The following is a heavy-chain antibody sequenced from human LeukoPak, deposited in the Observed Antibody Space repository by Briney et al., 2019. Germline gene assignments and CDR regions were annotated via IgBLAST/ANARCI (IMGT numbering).Heavy chain of an antibody. CDR3: ARRALGHYYDSSGYWAGDFDY. Sequence: SETLSLTCTVSGGSISSSSYYWGWIRQPPGKGLEWIGSIYYSGSTYYNPSLKSRVTISVDTSKNQFSLKLSSVTAADTAVYYCARRALGHYYDSSGYWAGDFDYWGQGTLVTVSS. J-gene: IGHJ4*02. D-gene: IGHD3-22*01. CDR2: IYYSGST. V-gene: IGHV4-39*01. CDR1: GGSISSSSYY.